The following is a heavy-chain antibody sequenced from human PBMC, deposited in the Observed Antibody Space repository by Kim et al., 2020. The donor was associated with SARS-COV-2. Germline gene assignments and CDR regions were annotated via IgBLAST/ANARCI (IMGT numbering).Heavy chain of an antibody. CDR3: AREGGQVGATNYYYYYGMDV. CDR1: GFTFSSYW. CDR2: INSDGSST. Sequence: LSLTCAASGFTFSSYWMHWVRQAPGKGLVWVSRINSDGSSTSYADSVKGRFTISRDNAKNTLYLQMNSLRAEDTAVYYCAREGGQVGATNYYYYYGMDVWGQGTTVTVSS. J-gene: IGHJ6*02. D-gene: IGHD1-26*01. V-gene: IGHV3-74*01.